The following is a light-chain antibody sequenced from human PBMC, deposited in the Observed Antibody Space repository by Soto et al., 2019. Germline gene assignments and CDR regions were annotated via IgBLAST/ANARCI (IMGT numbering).Light chain of an antibody. CDR3: QHYDNWPPRT. J-gene: IGKJ1*01. CDR2: GAS. V-gene: IGKV3-15*01. Sequence: EIVMTQSTATLSVSPGERATLSCMASQSISTNLAWYQQRPGQAPRLLIYGASTRATGISVRFSGSGSGTEFTLTISSLQSEDFAVYYCQHYDNWPPRTFGQGIKV. CDR1: QSISTN.